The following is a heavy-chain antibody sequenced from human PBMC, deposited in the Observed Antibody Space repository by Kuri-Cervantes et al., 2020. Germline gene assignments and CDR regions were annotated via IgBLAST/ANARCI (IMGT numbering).Heavy chain of an antibody. D-gene: IGHD2-8*01. CDR2: INWNGGST. CDR3: ARGTLYCTNGVCYPFDY. J-gene: IGHJ4*02. CDR1: GFTFGTYT. Sequence: GGSLRLSCAASGFTFGTYTMNWVRQAPGKGLEWVSGINWNGGSTGYADSVKGRFTVSRDNAKNSLYLQMNSLRAEDTALYYCARGTLYCTNGVCYPFDYWGQGTLVTVSS. V-gene: IGHV3-20*04.